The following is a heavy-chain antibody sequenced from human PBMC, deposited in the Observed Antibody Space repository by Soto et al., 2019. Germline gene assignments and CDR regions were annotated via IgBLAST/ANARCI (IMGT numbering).Heavy chain of an antibody. CDR3: AREGRGYNWNSVWFDP. J-gene: IGHJ5*02. D-gene: IGHD1-7*01. CDR2: ISAYNGNT. V-gene: IGHV1-18*01. CDR1: GYTFTSYG. Sequence: QVQLVQSGAEVKKPGASVKVSCKASGYTFTSYGISWVRQAPGQGLEWMGWISAYNGNTNYAQKPQGRATMTTDTSTSTAYMELRSLRSDDTAVYYCAREGRGYNWNSVWFDPWGQGTLVTVSS.